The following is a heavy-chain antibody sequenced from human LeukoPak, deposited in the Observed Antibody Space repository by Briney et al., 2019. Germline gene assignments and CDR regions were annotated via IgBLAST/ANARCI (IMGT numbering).Heavy chain of an antibody. Sequence: SETLSLTCAVYGGSFSGYYWSWIRQPPGKGLEWIGEINHSGSTNYNPSLKSRVTISVDTSKNQFSLKLSSVTAADTAVYYCARVKHPYSSSWYVEIPLYYYYYYMDVWGKGTTVTVSS. CDR1: GGSFSGYY. J-gene: IGHJ6*03. V-gene: IGHV4-34*01. CDR3: ARVKHPYSSSWYVEIPLYYYYYYMDV. CDR2: INHSGST. D-gene: IGHD6-13*01.